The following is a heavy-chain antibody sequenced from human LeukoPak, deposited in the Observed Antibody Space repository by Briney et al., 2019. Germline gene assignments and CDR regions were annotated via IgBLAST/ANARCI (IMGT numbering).Heavy chain of an antibody. J-gene: IGHJ4*02. Sequence: ASVEVSCKASGGTFSNYAISWVRQAPGQGLEWMGGIIPIFDTADYAQKFQGKLTITADESTSTAYMELSSLRAEDTAIYYCARDLLGSHTSYSSGAWDYWGQGTLVTVSS. CDR2: IIPIFDTA. CDR3: ARDLLGSHTSYSSGAWDY. V-gene: IGHV1-69*13. CDR1: GGTFSNYA. D-gene: IGHD3-9*01.